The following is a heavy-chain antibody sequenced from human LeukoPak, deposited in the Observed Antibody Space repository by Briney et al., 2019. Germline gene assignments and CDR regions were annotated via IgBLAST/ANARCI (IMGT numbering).Heavy chain of an antibody. J-gene: IGHJ4*02. D-gene: IGHD3-10*01. CDR3: ARERVTMVRGVIREYYFDY. CDR1: SGSINSYH. CDR2: VHISGST. V-gene: IGHV4-4*07. Sequence: SETLSLTCTVSSGSINSYHWAWIRQAAGRRLEWVGRVHISGSTNYNPSLRSRVTISVDTSKNQFSLKLSSVTAADTAVYYCARERVTMVRGVIREYYFDYWGQGTLVTVSS.